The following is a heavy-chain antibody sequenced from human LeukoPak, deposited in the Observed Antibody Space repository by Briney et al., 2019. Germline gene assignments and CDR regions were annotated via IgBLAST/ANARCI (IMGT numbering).Heavy chain of an antibody. Sequence: GGSLRLSCAASGFTFNSYAVNWVRQAPGQGLEWVALVSSSGDTKYYAESVKGRFTISRDSPNNTLYLQMNSLRAEDTAIYFCAKGGSSWSRFDYWGQGTLVTVSS. V-gene: IGHV3-23*01. CDR2: VSSSGDTK. CDR1: GFTFNSYA. D-gene: IGHD6-13*01. J-gene: IGHJ4*02. CDR3: AKGGSSWSRFDY.